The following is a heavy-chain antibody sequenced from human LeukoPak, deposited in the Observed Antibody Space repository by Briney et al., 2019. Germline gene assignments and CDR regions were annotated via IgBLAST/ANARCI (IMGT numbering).Heavy chain of an antibody. D-gene: IGHD3-16*01. CDR3: AAGGDDAKAGY. CDR2: IHYSGTPT. CDR1: GSSITSGRYY. V-gene: IGHV4-39*02. Sequence: SETLSLTCSVYGSSITSGRYYWGWMRQAPGKGLEWIGTIHYSGTPTFYNPSLESRVSLFSDTSRNDFSLRLRSVTAADTAVYYCAAGGDDAKAGYWGQGTLVTVSS. J-gene: IGHJ4*02.